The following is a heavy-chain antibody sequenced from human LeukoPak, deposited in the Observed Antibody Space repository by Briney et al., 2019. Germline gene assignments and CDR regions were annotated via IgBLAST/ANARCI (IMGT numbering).Heavy chain of an antibody. V-gene: IGHV3-21*01. Sequence: GGSLRLSCAASGFTFSTYSMNWVRQAPGKGLEWVSSISGSSSYIDYADSVKGRFTISRDNAKNSLYLQMSSLRAEDTAVYYCARDHTYYDSGRGFDPWGQGTLVTVSS. CDR2: ISGSSSYI. CDR3: ARDHTYYDSGRGFDP. CDR1: GFTFSTYS. J-gene: IGHJ5*02. D-gene: IGHD3-10*01.